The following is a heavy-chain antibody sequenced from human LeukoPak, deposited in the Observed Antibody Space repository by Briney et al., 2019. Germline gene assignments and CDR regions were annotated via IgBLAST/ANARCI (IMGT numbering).Heavy chain of an antibody. CDR1: GFTFDDYA. V-gene: IGHV3-9*01. CDR2: ISWNSGSI. J-gene: IGHJ4*02. CDR3: AKDSSGYYVGATSFDY. Sequence: GRSLRLSCAASGFTFDDYAMHWVRQTPGKGLEWVSGISWNSGSIGYADSVKGRFTISRDNAKNSLYLQMNSLRAEDTALYYCAKDSSGYYVGATSFDYWGQGTLVTVSS. D-gene: IGHD3-22*01.